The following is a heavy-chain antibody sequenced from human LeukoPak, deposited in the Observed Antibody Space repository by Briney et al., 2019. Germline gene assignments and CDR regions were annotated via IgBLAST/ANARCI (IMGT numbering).Heavy chain of an antibody. Sequence: SETLSLTCTVSGGSISSYYWSWIRQPPGEGLEWIGYIYYSGSTNYNPSLKSRVTISVDTSKNQFSLKLSSVTAADTAVYYCARGGGFYCSSTSCRANWFDPWGQGTLVTVSS. CDR1: GGSISSYY. J-gene: IGHJ5*02. CDR2: IYYSGST. V-gene: IGHV4-59*01. D-gene: IGHD2-2*01. CDR3: ARGGGFYCSSTSCRANWFDP.